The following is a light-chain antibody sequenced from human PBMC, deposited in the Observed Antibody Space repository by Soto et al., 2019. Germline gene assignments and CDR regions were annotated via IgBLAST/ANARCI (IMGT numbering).Light chain of an antibody. J-gene: IGKJ2*01. V-gene: IGKV3-11*01. Sequence: EIVLTQSPATLSLSPGERATLSCMASQSVSSYLAWYQQKPGQAPRLLIYDASNRATGIPARFSGSGSGTGLTLTISSLEPEDFAVYYCQQRSNPHTFGEETKLEIK. CDR1: QSVSSY. CDR2: DAS. CDR3: QQRSNPHT.